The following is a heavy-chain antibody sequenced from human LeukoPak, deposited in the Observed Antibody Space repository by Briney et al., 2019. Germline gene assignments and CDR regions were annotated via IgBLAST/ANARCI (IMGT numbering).Heavy chain of an antibody. V-gene: IGHV3-48*04. J-gene: IGHJ3*02. CDR1: GFTFSNYG. Sequence: GGSLRLSCAAAGFTFSNYGMHWVRQAPGKGLEWVSYISSSGSTIYYADSVKGRFTISRDNAKNSLYLQMNSVRAEDTAVYYCAREFRGVRGVSAFDIWGQGTMVTVSS. D-gene: IGHD3-10*01. CDR2: ISSSGSTI. CDR3: AREFRGVRGVSAFDI.